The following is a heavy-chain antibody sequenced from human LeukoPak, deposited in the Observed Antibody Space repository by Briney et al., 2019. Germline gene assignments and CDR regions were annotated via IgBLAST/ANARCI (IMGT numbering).Heavy chain of an antibody. Sequence: KPGGSLRLSCAASGFTFSSYSMNWVRQAPGKGLEWVSSISSRSSYVYYADSVKGRFIISRDNAKNSLYLQMNSLRAEDTAVYYCARDLGKNYYDSSGYWSSAFDIWGQGTMVTVSS. CDR1: GFTFSSYS. D-gene: IGHD3-22*01. CDR2: ISSRSSYV. V-gene: IGHV3-21*01. J-gene: IGHJ3*02. CDR3: ARDLGKNYYDSSGYWSSAFDI.